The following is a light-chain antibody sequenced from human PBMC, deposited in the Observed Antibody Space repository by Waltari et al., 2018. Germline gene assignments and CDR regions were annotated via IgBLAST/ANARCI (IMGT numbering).Light chain of an antibody. J-gene: IGKJ1*01. CDR3: QQYYGIPG. V-gene: IGKV4-1*01. CDR2: WAS. Sequence: DIVMTQSPDSLTVSLGEWATINCKSSQSVLYSSNNKNYLAWFQQKPGQPHKLLIYWASTRESGVPDRFSGSGSGTDFTLTISSLQAEDVAVYYCQQYYGIPGFGHGTKVEIK. CDR1: QSVLYSSNNKNY.